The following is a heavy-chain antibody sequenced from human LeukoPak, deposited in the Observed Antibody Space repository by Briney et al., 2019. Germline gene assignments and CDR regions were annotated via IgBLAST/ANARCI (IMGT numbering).Heavy chain of an antibody. CDR2: IHSGGTA. CDR1: GFTVSGHY. CDR3: ARGGLGGEALEV. D-gene: IGHD3-10*01. Sequence: GGSLRLSCAASGFTVSGHYMSWVRQAPGKGLEWVSVIHSGGTAYYADSAKGRFTISRDNSKNTLFLQLNSLRPEDTALYYCARGGLGGEALEVWGQGTMVTVSS. V-gene: IGHV3-66*02. J-gene: IGHJ3*01.